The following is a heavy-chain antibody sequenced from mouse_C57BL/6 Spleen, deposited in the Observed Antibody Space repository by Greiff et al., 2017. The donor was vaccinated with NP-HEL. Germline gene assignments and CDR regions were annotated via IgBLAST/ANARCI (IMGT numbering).Heavy chain of an antibody. Sequence: QVQLKQSGAELMKPGASVKLSCKATGYTFTGYCIEWVKQRPGHGLLGCGEIIPGSGSNNYNEKFKGKVTFTADTSTNPSYMQLSSLNTEDTATYYCARSLAVAWFDYWGTGTLVTVSA. J-gene: IGHJ3*01. CDR2: IIPGSGSN. CDR1: GYTFTGYC. CDR3: ARSLAVAWFDY. V-gene: IGHV1-9*01. D-gene: IGHD6-1*01.